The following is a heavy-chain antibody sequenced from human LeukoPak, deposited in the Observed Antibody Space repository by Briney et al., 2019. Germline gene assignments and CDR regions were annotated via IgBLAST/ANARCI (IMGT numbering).Heavy chain of an antibody. CDR2: INHSGST. V-gene: IGHV4-34*01. CDR3: ARGTGSGTFDY. J-gene: IGHJ4*02. D-gene: IGHD3-10*01. CDR1: GGSFSGYY. Sequence: SEILSLTCAVYGGSFSGYYWSWIRLPPGKGLEWIGEINHSGSTNYNPSLKSRVTISVDTSKNQFSLKLSSVTAADTAVYYCARGTGSGTFDYWGQGTLVTVSS.